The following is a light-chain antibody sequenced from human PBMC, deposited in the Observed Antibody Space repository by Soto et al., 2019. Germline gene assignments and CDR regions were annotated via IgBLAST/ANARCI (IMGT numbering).Light chain of an antibody. Sequence: QSALTQPASVSGSPGQSITISCTGTSSDVGGYNYVSWYQQHPGKAPKLMIYDVSNRPSGVSNRFSGPRSGNTASLTISGLQAEDEADYYCSSYTSSSLWVFGRGTKVTVL. CDR2: DVS. V-gene: IGLV2-14*01. CDR3: SSYTSSSLWV. J-gene: IGLJ3*02. CDR1: SSDVGGYNY.